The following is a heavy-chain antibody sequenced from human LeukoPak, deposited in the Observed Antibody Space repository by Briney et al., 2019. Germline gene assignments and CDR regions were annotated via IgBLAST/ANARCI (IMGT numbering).Heavy chain of an antibody. V-gene: IGHV3-30*04. CDR1: GFPFSNYV. D-gene: IGHD3-10*01. CDR2: ISYDGTNK. Sequence: GGSLRLSCVASGFPFSNYVIHWVRQAPGKGLEWVALISYDGTNKDYADSVKGRLTISRDNSKNTLYLQMNSLRPEDTAVYYCARDGVKESSSVFYFDYWGQGTLVTVSS. CDR3: ARDGVKESSSVFYFDY. J-gene: IGHJ4*02.